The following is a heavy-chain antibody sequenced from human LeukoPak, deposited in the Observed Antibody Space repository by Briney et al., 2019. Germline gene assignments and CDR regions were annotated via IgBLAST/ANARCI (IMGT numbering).Heavy chain of an antibody. D-gene: IGHD2/OR15-2a*01. CDR1: GFTFSSYA. J-gene: IGHJ4*02. Sequence: GGSLRLCCAASGFTFSSYAMSWVRQAPGKGLEWVSGINGNADSTYYADSVKGRFTISRDNSKNTLYLQMNSLRAEDTAVYYCANVRYKYGKDYWGQGTLVTVSS. CDR3: ANVRYKYGKDY. V-gene: IGHV3-23*01. CDR2: INGNADST.